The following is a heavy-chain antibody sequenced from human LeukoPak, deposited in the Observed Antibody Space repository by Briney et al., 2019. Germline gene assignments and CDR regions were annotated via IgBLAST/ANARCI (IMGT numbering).Heavy chain of an antibody. V-gene: IGHV3-48*01. CDR1: GFTFSSYS. D-gene: IGHD1-7*01. J-gene: IGHJ3*02. CDR3: ARYLRTSDVAFDI. CDR2: ISSSSSTI. Sequence: GGSLRLSCAASGFTFSSYSMNWVRQAPGKGLEWVSYISSSSSTIYYADSVKGRFTISRDNSKNTLYLQMNSLRAEDTAVYYCARYLRTSDVAFDIWGQGTMVTVSS.